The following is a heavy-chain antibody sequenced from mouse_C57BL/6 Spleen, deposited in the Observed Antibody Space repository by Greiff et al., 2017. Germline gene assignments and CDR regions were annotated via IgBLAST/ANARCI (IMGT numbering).Heavy chain of an antibody. Sequence: QVQLKESGAELARPGASVKLSCKASGYTFTSYGISWVKQRTGQGLEWIGEIYPRSGNTYYNEKFKGTATLTADKSSSTAYMELRSLTSEDSAVYFCARHTGTGYFDYWGQGTTLTVSS. J-gene: IGHJ2*01. V-gene: IGHV1-81*01. D-gene: IGHD3-3*01. CDR3: ARHTGTGYFDY. CDR2: IYPRSGNT. CDR1: GYTFTSYG.